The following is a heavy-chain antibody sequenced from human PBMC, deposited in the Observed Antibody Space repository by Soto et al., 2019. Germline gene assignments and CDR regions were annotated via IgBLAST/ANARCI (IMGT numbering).Heavy chain of an antibody. CDR2: IVVGSGNT. D-gene: IGHD4-17*01. CDR1: GYTFTSYA. Sequence: GASVKVSCKASGYTFTSYAMHWVRQAPGQGLEWIGWIVVGSGNTNYAQKFQERVTITRDMSTSTAYMELNSLRSEDTAVYYCAAPRGATTVTHDAFDIWGQGTMVTVSS. J-gene: IGHJ3*02. V-gene: IGHV1-58*02. CDR3: AAPRGATTVTHDAFDI.